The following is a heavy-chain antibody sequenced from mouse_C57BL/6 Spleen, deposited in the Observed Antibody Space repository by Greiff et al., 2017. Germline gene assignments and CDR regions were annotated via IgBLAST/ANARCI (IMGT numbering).Heavy chain of an antibody. V-gene: IGHV1-82*01. J-gene: IGHJ4*01. CDR1: GYAFSGSW. CDR2: IFPGDGDT. Sequence: QVQLQQSGAELVKPGASVKLSCKASGYAFSGSWMDWVKQRPGQGLEWIGRIFPGDGDTNYNGKFKGKATLTADKSSSTAYMQLGSLTSEDSAVYFGARERDYAMDYWGQGTSVTVSS. CDR3: ARERDYAMDY.